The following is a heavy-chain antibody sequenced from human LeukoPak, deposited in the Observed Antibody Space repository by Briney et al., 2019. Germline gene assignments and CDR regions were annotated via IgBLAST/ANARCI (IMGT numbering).Heavy chain of an antibody. Sequence: PSETLSLTCAVSGYSISSGYYWGWIRQPPGKGLEWIGRIYHSGSTYYNPSLKSRVTISVDTSKNHFSLKLSSVTAADTAVYYCASLSGTTLSDAFDIWGQGTMVTVSS. CDR2: IYHSGST. J-gene: IGHJ3*02. D-gene: IGHD1-7*01. CDR1: GYSISSGYY. CDR3: ASLSGTTLSDAFDI. V-gene: IGHV4-38-2*01.